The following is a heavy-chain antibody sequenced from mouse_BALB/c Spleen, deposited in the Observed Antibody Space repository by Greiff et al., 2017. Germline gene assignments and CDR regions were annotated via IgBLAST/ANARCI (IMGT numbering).Heavy chain of an antibody. J-gene: IGHJ3*01. CDR1: GFTFSNYW. V-gene: IGHV6-6*02. D-gene: IGHD2-4*01. CDR2: IRLKSNNYAT. CDR3: TRRDYDPWFAY. Sequence: EVQRVESGGGLVQPGGSMKLSCVASGFTFSNYWMNWVRQSPEKGLEWVAEIRLKSNNYATHYAESVKGRFTISRDDSKSSVYLQMNNLRAEDTGIYYCTRRDYDPWFAYWGQGTLVTVSA.